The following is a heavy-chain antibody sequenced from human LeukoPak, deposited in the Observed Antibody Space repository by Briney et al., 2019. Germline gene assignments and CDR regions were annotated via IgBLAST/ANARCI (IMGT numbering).Heavy chain of an antibody. J-gene: IGHJ4*02. CDR3: ARETGSSVGSTDFDY. D-gene: IGHD6-6*01. CDR1: GFTFSSYG. Sequence: GGSLRLSCAASGFTFSSYGMSWVRQAPGKGLEWVAVISYDESNKYYADSVKGRLTISRDNSKNTLYLQMHSLRAEDTALYYCARETGSSVGSTDFDYWGQGTLVTVSS. V-gene: IGHV3-30*03. CDR2: ISYDESNK.